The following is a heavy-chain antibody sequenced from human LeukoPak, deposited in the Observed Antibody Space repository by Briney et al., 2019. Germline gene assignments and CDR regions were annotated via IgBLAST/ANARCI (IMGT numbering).Heavy chain of an antibody. J-gene: IGHJ4*02. V-gene: IGHV4-34*01. CDR2: INDSGSS. Sequence: SDTLSLTCAVYGGSVSGYHWTWIRQPPGKGLEYIGEINDSGSSIYNPSLKDRVTISVDTSKKQISVNLTSVTAADTGVYYCARGPHQQWPPMQYWGQGSLVTVSS. CDR3: ARGPHQQWPPMQY. CDR1: GGSVSGYH. D-gene: IGHD6-19*01.